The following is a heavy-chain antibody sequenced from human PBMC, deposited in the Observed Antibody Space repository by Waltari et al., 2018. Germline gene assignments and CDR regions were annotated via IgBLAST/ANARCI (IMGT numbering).Heavy chain of an antibody. D-gene: IGHD4-4*01. CDR1: GYSISSGYY. CDR3: ARLVTTLGYFDL. J-gene: IGHJ2*01. CDR2: IYHSGST. V-gene: IGHV4-38-2*01. Sequence: QVQLQESGPGLVKPSETLSLTCAVSGYSISSGYYWGWIRQPPGKGLEWIGSIYHSGSTYYNPSLKSRVTISVDTSKNQCSLKLSSVTAADTAVYYCARLVTTLGYFDLWGRGTLVTVSS.